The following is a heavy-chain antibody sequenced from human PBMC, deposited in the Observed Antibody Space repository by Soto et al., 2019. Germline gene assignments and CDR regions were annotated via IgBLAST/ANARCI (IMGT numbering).Heavy chain of an antibody. Sequence: PGGSLRLSGAGSGCTFSSYGMHWVRQAPGKGLEWVAVIWYDGSNKYYADSVKGRFTISRDNSKNTLYLQMNSLRAEDTAVYYCAKDAFGVVTPIFVPWGQGTLVTVSS. D-gene: IGHD3-3*01. CDR1: GCTFSSYG. V-gene: IGHV3-33*06. CDR2: IWYDGSNK. CDR3: AKDAFGVVTPIFVP. J-gene: IGHJ5*02.